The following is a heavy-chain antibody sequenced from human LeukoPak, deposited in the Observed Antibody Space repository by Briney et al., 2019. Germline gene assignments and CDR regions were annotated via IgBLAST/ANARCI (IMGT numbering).Heavy chain of an antibody. D-gene: IGHD6-13*01. CDR1: GYTFTSYA. V-gene: IGHV7-4-1*02. CDR2: INTNTGNP. CDR3: ARGYSSSWYTLGHYYYYYMDV. J-gene: IGHJ6*03. Sequence: ASVKVSCKASGYTFTSYAMNWVRQAPGQGLEWMGWINTNTGNPTYAQGFTGRFVFSLDTSVSTAYLQISSLKAEDTAVYYCARGYSSSWYTLGHYYYYYMDVWGKGTTVTVSS.